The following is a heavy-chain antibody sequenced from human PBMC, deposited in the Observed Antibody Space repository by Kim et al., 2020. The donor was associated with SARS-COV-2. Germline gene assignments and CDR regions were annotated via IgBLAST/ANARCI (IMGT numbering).Heavy chain of an antibody. Sequence: GGSLRLSCAASGLSFDTYAMSWVRQAPGQGLEWVSSIYYNSEGTFYADSVKGRFTISRDNSKNTLYLQMNSLRAEDTARYYCVSAAQIVAPTRNYRGQG. CDR2: IYYNSEGT. D-gene: IGHD1-26*01. V-gene: IGHV3-23*01. CDR1: GLSFDTYA. CDR3: VSAAQIVAPTRNY. J-gene: IGHJ4*02.